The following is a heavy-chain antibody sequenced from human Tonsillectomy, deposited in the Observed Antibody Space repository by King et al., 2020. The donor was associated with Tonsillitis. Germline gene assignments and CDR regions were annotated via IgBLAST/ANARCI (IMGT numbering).Heavy chain of an antibody. J-gene: IGHJ4*02. CDR3: TRDSLAGTRDQPRY. CDR1: GFYFSNYW. CDR2: IKRDGSEK. Sequence: VQLVESGGGLVQPGGSLRLACAASGFYFSNYWMGWVRQAPGKGLEWVANIKRDGSEKPYVDSVKGRFTISRDNAKNSLFLQMNSLRAEDTAVYYCTRDSLAGTRDQPRYWGQGTLVTVSS. D-gene: IGHD1-7*01. V-gene: IGHV3-7*01.